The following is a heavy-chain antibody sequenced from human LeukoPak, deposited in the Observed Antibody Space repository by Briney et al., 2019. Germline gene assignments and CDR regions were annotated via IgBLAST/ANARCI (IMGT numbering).Heavy chain of an antibody. Sequence: ASVKVSCKASGGTFSSYAISWVRQAPGQGLEWMGIINPSGGSTSYAQKFQGRVTMTRDTSTSTVYMELSSLRSEDTAVYYCTVPDSGWNYWGQGTLVTVSS. V-gene: IGHV1-46*01. CDR3: TVPDSGWNY. CDR1: GGTFSSYA. CDR2: INPSGGST. J-gene: IGHJ4*02. D-gene: IGHD6-19*01.